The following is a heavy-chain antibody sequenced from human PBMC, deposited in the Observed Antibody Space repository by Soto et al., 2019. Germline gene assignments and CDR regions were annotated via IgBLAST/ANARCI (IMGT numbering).Heavy chain of an antibody. CDR1: RFTFISYW. CDR2: IKQXGSEK. J-gene: IGHJ4*02. V-gene: IGHV3-7*05. Sequence: PXXSLRLSCAASRFTFISYWMSWARQAPGKGLEWVXNIKQXGSEKYYVDSXXGRFTISXXNAKNSLYMQMNSMRAEDTAVYYCARDQAVEGYWGQGTLATVSS. CDR3: ARDQAVEGY. D-gene: IGHD2-15*01.